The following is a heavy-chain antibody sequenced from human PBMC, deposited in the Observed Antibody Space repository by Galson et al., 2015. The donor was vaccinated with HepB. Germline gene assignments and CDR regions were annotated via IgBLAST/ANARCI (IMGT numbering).Heavy chain of an antibody. Sequence: ETLSLTCTVSGGSINTYHWSWIRQPPGKGLEWIGYIYYTGITNYKPSLKSRVSISVDTSKNQFSLKLRSVTAADTAVYYCARLKTATSGWRFDSWGQGTLVTVSS. CDR3: ARLKTATSGWRFDS. CDR1: GGSINTYH. V-gene: IGHV4-59*08. D-gene: IGHD6-19*01. CDR2: IYYTGIT. J-gene: IGHJ4*02.